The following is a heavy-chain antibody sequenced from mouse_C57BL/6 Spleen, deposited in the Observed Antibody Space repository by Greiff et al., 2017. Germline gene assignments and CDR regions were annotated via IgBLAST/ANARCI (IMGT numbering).Heavy chain of an antibody. Sequence: QVQLQQPGAELVRPGSSVKLSCKASGYTFTSYWMDWVKQRPGQGLEWIGNIYPSDSETHYNQKFKDKATLTVDKSSSTAYMQLSSLTSEDSAVYYCARGDYDYGRDYWGQGTTLTVSS. D-gene: IGHD2-4*01. V-gene: IGHV1-61*01. J-gene: IGHJ2*01. CDR1: GYTFTSYW. CDR3: ARGDYDYGRDY. CDR2: IYPSDSET.